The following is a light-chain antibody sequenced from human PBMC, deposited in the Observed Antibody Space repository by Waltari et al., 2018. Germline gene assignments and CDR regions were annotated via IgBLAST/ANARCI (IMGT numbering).Light chain of an antibody. J-gene: IGKJ1*01. CDR2: GAS. Sequence: EIVLTQSPATLSLSPGERATLSCRASHSVSRYLAWYQQRPGQAPRLLIYGASNRATGIPDRFSGSGSGTDFSLIISRLEPEDFAVYYCQHYVSLPVTFGQGTKVEIK. CDR3: QHYVSLPVT. V-gene: IGKV3-20*01. CDR1: HSVSRY.